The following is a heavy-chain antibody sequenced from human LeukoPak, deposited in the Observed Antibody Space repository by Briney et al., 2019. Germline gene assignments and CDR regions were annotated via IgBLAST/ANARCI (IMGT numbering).Heavy chain of an antibody. Sequence: PSETLSLTCAVYGGSFSGYYWSWIRQPPGKGLEWIGEINHSGSTNYNPSLKSRVTISVDTSKNQFSLKLSSVTAADTAVYYCARGNPITGTTPYYYYYMDVWGKGTTVTVSS. CDR1: GGSFSGYY. D-gene: IGHD1-20*01. V-gene: IGHV4-34*01. J-gene: IGHJ6*03. CDR3: ARGNPITGTTPYYYYYMDV. CDR2: INHSGST.